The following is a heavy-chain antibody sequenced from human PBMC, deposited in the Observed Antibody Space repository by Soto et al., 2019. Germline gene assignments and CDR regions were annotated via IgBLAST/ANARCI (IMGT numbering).Heavy chain of an antibody. CDR1: GYTFSNYG. CDR2: INTYNGNT. Sequence: ASVKVSCKTSGYTFSNYGISWLRQAPGQGLEWMGWINTYNGNTNYPQNLQGRVTMTTDTTTTTAYMELRSLRSGDTAVYYCARESAVVTGRPSYYFDYWGQGTLVTVSS. CDR3: ARESAVVTGRPSYYFDY. V-gene: IGHV1-18*01. J-gene: IGHJ4*02. D-gene: IGHD2-21*02.